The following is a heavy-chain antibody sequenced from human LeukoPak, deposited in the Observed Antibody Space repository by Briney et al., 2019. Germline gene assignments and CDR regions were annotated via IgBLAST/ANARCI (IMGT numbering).Heavy chain of an antibody. Sequence: SETLSLTCTVSGGSISSYHWSWIRQPPGKGLEWIGYIYTSGSTNYNPSLKSRVTISVDTSKNQFSLKLSSVTAADTAVYYCARADCSGGSCYPDYWGQGTLVTVSS. J-gene: IGHJ4*02. CDR1: GGSISSYH. CDR2: IYTSGST. V-gene: IGHV4-4*09. D-gene: IGHD2-15*01. CDR3: ARADCSGGSCYPDY.